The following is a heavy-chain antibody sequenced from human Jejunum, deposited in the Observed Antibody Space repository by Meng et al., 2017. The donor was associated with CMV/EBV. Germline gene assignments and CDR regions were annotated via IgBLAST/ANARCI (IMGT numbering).Heavy chain of an antibody. J-gene: IGHJ4*02. D-gene: IGHD5-12*01. CDR3: ARTGYSTAWPPGDFDY. Sequence: SSNSATWNWIRQSPSRGLQWLGRTYYRSKWESDYEGSVKSRLTITPDTSKNQFSLHLNSVTPEDTAVYYCARTGYSTAWPPGDFDYWGLGTEVTVSS. V-gene: IGHV6-1*01. CDR2: TYYRSKWES. CDR1: SSNSAT.